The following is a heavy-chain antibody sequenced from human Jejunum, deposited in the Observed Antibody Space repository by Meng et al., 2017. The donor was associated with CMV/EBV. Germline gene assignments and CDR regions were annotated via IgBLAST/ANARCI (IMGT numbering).Heavy chain of an antibody. Sequence: SCAASGFIFRNYWMSCARQAPGRGLEWVASMKTDGSEKYYVDSVKGRFTMSRDNAKNSLYLQMNSLRAEDTAVYYCARGNALDYWGLGTLVTVSS. CDR2: MKTDGSEK. CDR3: ARGNALDY. V-gene: IGHV3-7*01. J-gene: IGHJ4*02. CDR1: GFIFRNYW.